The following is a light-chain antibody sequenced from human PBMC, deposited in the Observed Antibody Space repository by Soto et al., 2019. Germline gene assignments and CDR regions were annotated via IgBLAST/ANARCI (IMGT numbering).Light chain of an antibody. CDR1: SSDVGGYNY. Sequence: QSALTQPASVSGSPGQSITISRTGTSSDVGGYNYVSWYQQHPGKAPKLMIHDVSNRPSGVSNRFSGSKSGNTASLTIAGLQAEDEADYYCSSYTSSSTLVFGGGTKLTVL. V-gene: IGLV2-14*01. CDR2: DVS. J-gene: IGLJ2*01. CDR3: SSYTSSSTLV.